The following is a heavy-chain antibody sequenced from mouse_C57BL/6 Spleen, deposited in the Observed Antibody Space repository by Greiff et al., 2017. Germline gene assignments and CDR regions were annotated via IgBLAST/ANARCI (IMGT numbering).Heavy chain of an antibody. CDR2: IYPGGGYS. V-gene: IGHV1-63*01. CDR3: AVGDNRASWFAY. D-gene: IGHD1-3*01. CDR1: GYTFTNYW. Sequence: VQLQQSGAELVRPWTSVKMSCKASGYTFTNYWIGWAKQRPGHGLEWIGDIYPGGGYSNYNEKFTGKATLTADKSSSTTYMQFRSLTAEDSAIYYWAVGDNRASWFAYWGQGTLVTVSA. J-gene: IGHJ3*01.